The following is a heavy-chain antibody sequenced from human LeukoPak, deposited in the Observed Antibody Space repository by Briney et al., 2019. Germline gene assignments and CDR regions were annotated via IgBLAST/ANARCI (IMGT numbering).Heavy chain of an antibody. CDR1: GFTFSSYG. V-gene: IGHV3-30*19. Sequence: PGGPLRLSCAASGFTFSSYGMHWVRQAPGKGLEWVAVISYDGSNKYYADSVKGRFTISRDNSKNTLYLQMNSLRAEDTAVYYCARNVVEWELLLYYFDYWGQGTLVTVSS. CDR3: ARNVVEWELLLYYFDY. CDR2: ISYDGSNK. J-gene: IGHJ4*02. D-gene: IGHD1-26*01.